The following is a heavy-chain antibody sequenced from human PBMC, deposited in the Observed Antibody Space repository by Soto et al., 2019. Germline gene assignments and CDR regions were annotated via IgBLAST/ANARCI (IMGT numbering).Heavy chain of an antibody. D-gene: IGHD6-13*01. V-gene: IGHV3-30*18. CDR2: ISYDGSIK. Sequence: GGSLRLSCAASGFTFRSFGMHWVRQAPGKGLEWVAVISYDGSIKYYADSVKGRFTISRDNSKNTLYLQMNSLRADDTAVYYCPKTYLGSSWFSPHFDYWGQGTLVTVSS. J-gene: IGHJ4*02. CDR1: GFTFRSFG. CDR3: PKTYLGSSWFSPHFDY.